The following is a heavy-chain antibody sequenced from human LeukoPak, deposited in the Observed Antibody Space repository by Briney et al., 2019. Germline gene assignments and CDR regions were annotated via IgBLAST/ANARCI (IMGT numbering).Heavy chain of an antibody. J-gene: IGHJ6*02. CDR2: MNPNSGNT. Sequence: ASVKVSCKASGYTFTSYGISWVRQAPGQGLEWMGWMNPNSGNTGYAQKFQGRVTMTRNTSISTAYMELSSLRSEDTAVYYCARGGIRMVRGVIIALGYGMDVWGQGTTVTVSS. CDR3: ARGGIRMVRGVIIALGYGMDV. CDR1: GYTFTSYG. V-gene: IGHV1-8*02. D-gene: IGHD3-10*01.